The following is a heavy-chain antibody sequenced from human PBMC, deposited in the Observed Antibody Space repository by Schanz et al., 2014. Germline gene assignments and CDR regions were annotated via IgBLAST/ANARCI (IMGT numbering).Heavy chain of an antibody. V-gene: IGHV4-59*08. D-gene: IGHD1-26*01. CDR2: IYHSGSP. J-gene: IGHJ4*02. CDR1: GASISFYD. CDR3: ARQGDVYRLDY. Sequence: QVQLQESGPGLVKPSETLSLTCTVSGASISFYDWNWIRQSPGKGLGWIGYIYHSGSPIYNPSLQSRVTIPKDTTKNQFPLKMDCVTAADTAMYFCARQGDVYRLDYWGQGTLVTVTS.